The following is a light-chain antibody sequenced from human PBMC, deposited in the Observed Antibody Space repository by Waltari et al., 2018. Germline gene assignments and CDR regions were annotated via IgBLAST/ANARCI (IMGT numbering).Light chain of an antibody. CDR2: GAS. J-gene: IGKJ5*01. CDR1: QAISSY. V-gene: IGKV1-9*01. Sequence: DIQLTQSPSFLPASVGDRVTITCRDNQAISSYLASYQQKPGKAPKLLVYGASTLQSGVPSRFSGSGSGTEFTLTISSLQPEDFATYYCQQLNSYPPTFGQGTRLEIK. CDR3: QQLNSYPPT.